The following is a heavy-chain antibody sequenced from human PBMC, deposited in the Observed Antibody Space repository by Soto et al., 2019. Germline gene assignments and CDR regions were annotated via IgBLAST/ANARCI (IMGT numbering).Heavy chain of an antibody. J-gene: IGHJ5*02. CDR2: INHSGST. CDR1: GGSFGDYY. V-gene: IGHV4-34*01. D-gene: IGHD3-9*01. Sequence: PSQTMSPTSAFDGGSFGDYYWSWISQPPGKGLEWIGEINHSGSTNYNPSLKSRVTISVDTSKNQFSLKLSSVTAADTAVYYCARGRRQPKSDKYNGSDPLGQGTLVIVSS. CDR3: ARGRRQPKSDKYNGSDP.